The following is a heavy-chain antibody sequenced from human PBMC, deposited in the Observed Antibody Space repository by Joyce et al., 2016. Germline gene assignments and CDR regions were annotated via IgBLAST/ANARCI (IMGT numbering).Heavy chain of an antibody. V-gene: IGHV3-30*04. J-gene: IGHJ3*02. D-gene: IGHD6-13*01. CDR1: GRIFSGYA. CDR2: ISDDGSNK. Sequence: QEQLEESGGGVVQPGTALRLSCTASGRIFSGYAMNWVRQAPGKGLEWVSIISDDGSNKFSANSVRGRFTISRDNYKNTLFLQMNSLTIEDAGVYYCARRSGIPAGRRPGAFDMWGQGTVVTVSS. CDR3: ARRSGIPAGRRPGAFDM.